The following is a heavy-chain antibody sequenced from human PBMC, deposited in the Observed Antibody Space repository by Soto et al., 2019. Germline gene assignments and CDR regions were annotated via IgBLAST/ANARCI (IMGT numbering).Heavy chain of an antibody. CDR1: GYTFTSYD. D-gene: IGHD5-12*01. J-gene: IGHJ4*02. CDR2: IIPILGIA. Sequence: ASVKVSCKASGYTFTSYDISWVRQAPGQGLEWMGRIIPILGIANYAQKFQGRVTITADKSTSTAYMELSSLRSEDTAVYYCARDPSGYDLPAYWGQGTLVTVSS. V-gene: IGHV1-69*04. CDR3: ARDPSGYDLPAY.